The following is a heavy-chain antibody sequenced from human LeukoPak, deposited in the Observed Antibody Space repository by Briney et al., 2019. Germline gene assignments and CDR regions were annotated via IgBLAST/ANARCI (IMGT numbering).Heavy chain of an antibody. V-gene: IGHV4-4*07. D-gene: IGHD2-2*01. CDR1: GGSICSYY. CDR3: ARDYCSSTSCYWASYNWFDP. CDR2: IYTSGGT. J-gene: IGHJ5*02. Sequence: SETLSLTCTVSGGSICSYYWSWIRQPAGKGQEWIGRIYTSGGTNYNPSLKSRVTMSVDTSKNQFSLKLSSVTAADTAVYYCARDYCSSTSCYWASYNWFDPWGQGTLVTVSS.